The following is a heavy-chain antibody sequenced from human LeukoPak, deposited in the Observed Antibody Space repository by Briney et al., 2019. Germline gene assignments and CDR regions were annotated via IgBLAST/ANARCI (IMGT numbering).Heavy chain of an antibody. CDR2: IKSKRDGGTT. V-gene: IGHV3-15*01. J-gene: IGHJ4*02. Sequence: GGSLRLSCAASGFTFTKAWMSWVRQAPGKGLEWLGRIKSKRDGGTTDYAAPVQGRFAMSRDDSQNTVYLQMNSLKTADTAVYYCTTDGGIGRSPIFDYWGQGTLLTVSS. CDR3: TTDGGIGRSPIFDY. CDR1: GFTFTKAW. D-gene: IGHD6-13*01.